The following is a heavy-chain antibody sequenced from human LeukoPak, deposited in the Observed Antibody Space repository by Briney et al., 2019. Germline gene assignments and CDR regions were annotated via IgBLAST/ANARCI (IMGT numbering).Heavy chain of an antibody. CDR1: GYTLTSYA. D-gene: IGHD5-24*01. V-gene: IGHV1-69*13. Sequence: GASVKVSCKASGYTLTSYAMNWVRQAPGQGLECMGGIIPIFGTANYAQKFQGRVTITADESTSTAYMELSSLRSEDTAVYYCARETRDGYNLDYWGQGTLVTVSS. CDR2: IIPIFGTA. CDR3: ARETRDGYNLDY. J-gene: IGHJ4*02.